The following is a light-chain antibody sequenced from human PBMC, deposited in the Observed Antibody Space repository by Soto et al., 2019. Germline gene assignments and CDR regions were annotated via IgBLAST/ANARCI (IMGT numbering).Light chain of an antibody. CDR2: EGT. V-gene: IGLV2-14*01. CDR1: SSDIGRYKF. Sequence: QSVLTQPASVSGSPGQSVTISCTGTSSDIGRYKFVSWFQQHPGKAPKLLIFEGTNRPSGVSNRFSGSKSGNTASLTISGLQAEDEADYYCSSYAGSDNPYVFGTGTKVTVL. CDR3: SSYAGSDNPYV. J-gene: IGLJ1*01.